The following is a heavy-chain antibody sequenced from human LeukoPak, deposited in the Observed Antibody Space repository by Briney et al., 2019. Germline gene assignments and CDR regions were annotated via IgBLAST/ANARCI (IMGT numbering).Heavy chain of an antibody. CDR1: GGSIRSHS. J-gene: IGHJ5*02. CDR2: INYFGTT. Sequence: SETLSLTCTVSGGSIRSHSWHWIRQSPGKGLEWIGSINYFGTTTYKPSLKSRVTLSLDTSKNQFSLKLTSVTAADTAVYYCARDIGGDTDGRASYWFAPWGQGTLVTVSS. D-gene: IGHD1-1*01. V-gene: IGHV4-59*11. CDR3: ARDIGGDTDGRASYWFAP.